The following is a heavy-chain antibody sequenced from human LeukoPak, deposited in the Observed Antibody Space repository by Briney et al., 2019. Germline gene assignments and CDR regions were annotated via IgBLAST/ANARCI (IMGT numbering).Heavy chain of an antibody. CDR1: GYSFTSYW. D-gene: IGHD6-13*01. CDR2: IYPGDSDT. Sequence: GESLKISLKGSGYSFTSYWIRWVRKMPGKGLEWMGIIYPGDSDTRYSPSFQGQVTISADKSISTAYLQWSSLKASDTAMYYCARHVPVPPEAGNYDYWEQRLLVTVSS. CDR3: ARHVPVPPEAGNYDY. J-gene: IGHJ4*02. V-gene: IGHV5-51*01.